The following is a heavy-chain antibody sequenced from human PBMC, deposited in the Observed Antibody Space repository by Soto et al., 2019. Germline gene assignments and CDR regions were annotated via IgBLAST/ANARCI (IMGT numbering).Heavy chain of an antibody. D-gene: IGHD2-15*01. CDR3: SRDLGVVGPELDY. J-gene: IGHJ4*02. CDR1: GFTFRNYG. V-gene: IGHV3-33*01. CDR2: IWHDGSKQ. Sequence: QVQLVESGGGVVQPGSSLRLYCVTSGFTFRNYGMHWVRQFPGKGLEWVAVIWHDGSKQYYLDSVKGRFTISRDDSKSTLYLQMNSLKVEDTAIYYCSRDLGVVGPELDYCGQGTTVTVSS.